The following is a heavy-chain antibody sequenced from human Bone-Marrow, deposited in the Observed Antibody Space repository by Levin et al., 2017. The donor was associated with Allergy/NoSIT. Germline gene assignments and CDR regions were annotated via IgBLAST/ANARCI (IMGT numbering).Heavy chain of an antibody. J-gene: IGHJ3*02. CDR2: INPNSGDT. CDR1: GYTFTDYS. Sequence: ASVKVSCKASGYTFTDYSIHWVRLAPGQGLEWMGWINPNSGDTDSAQNFQDRVTMTRDTSISTAYMELSSLTSNDTALYYCARISSAAFDIWGQGTVVTVSS. V-gene: IGHV1-2*02. CDR3: ARISSAAFDI. D-gene: IGHD6-19*01.